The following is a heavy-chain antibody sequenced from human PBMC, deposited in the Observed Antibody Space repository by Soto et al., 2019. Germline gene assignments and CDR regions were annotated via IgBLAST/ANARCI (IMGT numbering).Heavy chain of an antibody. Sequence: SLRLSCAASGFTFSSYGMHWVRQAPGKGLEWVAVIWYDGSNKYYADSVKGRFTISRDNSKNTLYLQMNSLRAEDTAVYYCARDMADHGYSGYDYENYFDYWGQGTLVTVSS. V-gene: IGHV3-33*01. CDR3: ARDMADHGYSGYDYENYFDY. CDR2: IWYDGSNK. CDR1: GFTFSSYG. D-gene: IGHD5-12*01. J-gene: IGHJ4*02.